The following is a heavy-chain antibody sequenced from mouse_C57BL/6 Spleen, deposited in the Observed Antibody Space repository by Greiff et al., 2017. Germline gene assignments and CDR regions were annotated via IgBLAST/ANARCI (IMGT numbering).Heavy chain of an antibody. J-gene: IGHJ3*01. D-gene: IGHD2-3*01. V-gene: IGHV1-81*01. CDR2: IYPRSGNT. CDR1: GYTFTSYG. Sequence: QVQLKESGAELARPGASVKLSCKASGYTFTSYGISWVKQRTGQGLEWIGEIYPRSGNTYYNEKFKGNSTLTADKSSSTVYMELRSLTSEDSAVYFCAPYGGYSAWFAYWGQVTLVTVSA. CDR3: APYGGYSAWFAY.